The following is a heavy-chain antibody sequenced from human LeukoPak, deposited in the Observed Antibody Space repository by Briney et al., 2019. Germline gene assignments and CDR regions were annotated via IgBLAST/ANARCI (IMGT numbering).Heavy chain of an antibody. CDR3: ASVYYDSSGYYPDAFDI. V-gene: IGHV4-4*07. CDR1: GGSISSYY. Sequence: SETLSLTCTVSGGSISSYYWSWIRQPAGKGLEWIGRIYTSGSTNYNPSLKSRVTMSVDTSKNQFSLKLSSVTAADTAVYYCASVYYDSSGYYPDAFDIWGQGTIVTVSS. D-gene: IGHD3-22*01. J-gene: IGHJ3*02. CDR2: IYTSGST.